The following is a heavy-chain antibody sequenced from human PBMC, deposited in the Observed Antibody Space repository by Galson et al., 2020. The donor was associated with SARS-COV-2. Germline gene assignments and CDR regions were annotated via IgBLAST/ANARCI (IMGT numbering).Heavy chain of an antibody. CDR2: FEPQDGET. J-gene: IGHJ4*02. D-gene: IGHD1-7*01. V-gene: IGHV1-24*01. CDR3: ATDYAINWNYGGFGY. Sequence: ASVTVSCKVSGYTLTALSMHWVRQAPGKGLEWMGGFEPQDGETIYAQKLQGRVTMTEDTSTDTAYMELSSLRSEDTDVYYCATDYAINWNYGGFGYWGQGTLVTVSS. CDR1: GYTLTALS.